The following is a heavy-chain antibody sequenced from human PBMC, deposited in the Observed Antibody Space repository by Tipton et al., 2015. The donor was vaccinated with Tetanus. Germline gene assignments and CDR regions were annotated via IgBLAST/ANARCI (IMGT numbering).Heavy chain of an antibody. J-gene: IGHJ4*02. D-gene: IGHD2-15*01. CDR1: GVIFSSYG. CDR3: AREADCSGGSCFSGDFAN. CDR2: SWYDGTDK. V-gene: IGHV3-33*01. Sequence: SLRLSCAASGVIFSSYGIHWVRQAPGKGLEWVAVSWYDGTDKYYADSVNGRFTISRDNSKNTLYLQMNSLRAEDTAVYYCAREADCSGGSCFSGDFANWGQGTQVTVSS.